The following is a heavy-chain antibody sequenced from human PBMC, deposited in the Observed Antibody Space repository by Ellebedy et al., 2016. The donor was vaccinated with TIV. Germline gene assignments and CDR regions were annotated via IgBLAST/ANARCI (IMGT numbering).Heavy chain of an antibody. V-gene: IGHV4-61*01. Sequence: SETLSLTXTVSGGSVSSGSYYWSWIRQPPGKGLEWIGYIYYSGSTNYNPSLKSRVTISVDTSKNQFSLKLSSVTAADTAVYYCARALVVVVAATNLWFDPWGQGTLVTVSS. CDR3: ARALVVVVAATNLWFDP. CDR1: GGSVSSGSYY. D-gene: IGHD2-15*01. J-gene: IGHJ5*02. CDR2: IYYSGST.